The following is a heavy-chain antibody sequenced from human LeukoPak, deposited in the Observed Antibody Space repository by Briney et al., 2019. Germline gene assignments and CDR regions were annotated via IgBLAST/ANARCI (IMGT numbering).Heavy chain of an antibody. J-gene: IGHJ4*02. CDR1: GLPFSSYA. CDR3: AKTSGGNY. V-gene: IGHV3-23*01. D-gene: IGHD2-15*01. CDR2: ISTSGDSA. Sequence: PGGSLRLSCAASGLPFSSYAMNWVRQAPGKGLEWVSAISTSGDSAYYADSVKGRFTISRDNSKNTLYLQMNSLRAEDTAEYYCAKTSGGNYWGQGTLVTVSS.